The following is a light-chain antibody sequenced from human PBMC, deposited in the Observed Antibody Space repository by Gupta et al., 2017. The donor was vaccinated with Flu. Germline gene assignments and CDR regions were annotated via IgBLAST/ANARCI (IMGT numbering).Light chain of an antibody. CDR2: LGS. V-gene: IGKV2-28*01. Sequence: IVLPQSPLSLPVTPGEPASISCRSSQSRLHSNGYKYLDWYLQKPGQSPRLLIYLGSNRASGVPDRYSGSGSGTDFTLKISRVEAEDVGVYYCMRSLQAPWTFGQETSLEIK. J-gene: IGKJ1*01. CDR1: QSRLHSNGYKY. CDR3: MRSLQAPWT.